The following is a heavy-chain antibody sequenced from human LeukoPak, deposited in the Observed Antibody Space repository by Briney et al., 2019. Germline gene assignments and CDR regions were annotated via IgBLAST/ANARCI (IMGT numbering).Heavy chain of an antibody. D-gene: IGHD6-19*01. J-gene: IGHJ4*02. CDR3: AREYSSGWYRAFDY. V-gene: IGHV4-59*01. CDR1: GGSISGYY. CDR2: IYYSGST. Sequence: KPSETLSLTCTVSGGSISGYYWSWIRQPPGKGLEWIGYIYYSGSTNYNPSLKSRVTISVDTSKNQFSLKLTSVTAADTAVYYCAREYSSGWYRAFDYWGQGTLVTVSS.